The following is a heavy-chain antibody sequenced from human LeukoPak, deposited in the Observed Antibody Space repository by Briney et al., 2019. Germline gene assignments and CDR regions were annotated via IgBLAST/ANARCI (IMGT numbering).Heavy chain of an antibody. Sequence: SETLSLTCTVSGGSISSGGYYWSWIRQPPGKGLEWIGYIYHSGSTYYNPSLKSRVTISVDRSKNQFSLKLSSVTAADTAVYYCASLSGAYSNPSRCYYYYYMDVWGKGTTVTVSS. CDR2: IYHSGST. CDR3: ASLSGAYSNPSRCYYYYYMDV. CDR1: GGSISSGGYY. V-gene: IGHV4-30-2*01. J-gene: IGHJ6*03. D-gene: IGHD4-11*01.